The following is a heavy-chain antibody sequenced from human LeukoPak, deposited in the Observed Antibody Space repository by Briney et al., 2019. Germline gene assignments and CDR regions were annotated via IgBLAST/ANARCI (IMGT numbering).Heavy chain of an antibody. V-gene: IGHV4-38-2*01. CDR2: IYHSGST. J-gene: IGHJ4*02. CDR1: GYSISSGYY. Sequence: PSETLSLTCAVSGYSISSGYYWGWIRPPPGKGLEWIGSIYHSGSTYYNPSLKSRVTISVDTSKNQFSLKLSSVTAADTAMYYCARVVVVVPAAINGFDYWGQGTLVTVSS. CDR3: ARVVVVVPAAINGFDY. D-gene: IGHD2-2*01.